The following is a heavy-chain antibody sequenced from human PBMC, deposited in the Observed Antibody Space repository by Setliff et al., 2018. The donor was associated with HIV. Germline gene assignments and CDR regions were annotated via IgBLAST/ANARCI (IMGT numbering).Heavy chain of an antibody. V-gene: IGHV3-30*04. CDR1: GFTFSSYA. Sequence: GGSLRLSCAASGFTFSSYAMHWVRQAPGKGLEWVAVISYDGSYKYYADSVKGRFTISRDNSKNTLYLQMNSLRAEDTAVYYCARERNPYYYDTSGYSWFDPWGQGTLVTVSS. J-gene: IGHJ5*02. CDR2: ISYDGSYK. D-gene: IGHD3-22*01. CDR3: ARERNPYYYDTSGYSWFDP.